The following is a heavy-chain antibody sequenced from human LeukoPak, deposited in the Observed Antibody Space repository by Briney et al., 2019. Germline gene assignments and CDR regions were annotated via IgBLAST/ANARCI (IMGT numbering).Heavy chain of an antibody. CDR1: GFTFSSYS. Sequence: GGSLRLSCAASGFTFSSYSMNWVRQAPGKGLEWVSSISSSSSYIYYADSVKGRFTISRDNSKNTLYLQMNSLRAEDTAVYYCAKAHQPDYWGQGTLVTVSS. V-gene: IGHV3-21*04. D-gene: IGHD2-2*01. CDR2: ISSSSSYI. J-gene: IGHJ4*02. CDR3: AKAHQPDY.